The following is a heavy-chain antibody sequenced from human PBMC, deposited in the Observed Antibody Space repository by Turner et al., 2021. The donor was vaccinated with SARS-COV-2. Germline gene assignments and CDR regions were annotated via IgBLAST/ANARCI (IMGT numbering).Heavy chain of an antibody. CDR3: ARDRDCSSTSCYNAFDI. J-gene: IGHJ3*02. Sequence: VQLLESGGVVVQPGRSLRLSCAASGFTFSTYAMHWVRQAPGKGLEWVVVISSDGTNKYNADSVKGRFTISRDNSKNTLYLQMNSLRTEDTAVYYCARDRDCSSTSCYNAFDIWGQGTMVTVSS. CDR1: GFTFSTYA. D-gene: IGHD2-2*02. CDR2: ISSDGTNK. V-gene: IGHV3-30-3*01.